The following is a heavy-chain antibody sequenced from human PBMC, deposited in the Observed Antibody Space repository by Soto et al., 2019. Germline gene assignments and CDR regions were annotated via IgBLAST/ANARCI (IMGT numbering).Heavy chain of an antibody. J-gene: IGHJ4*02. Sequence: VKVSCKASGYTFTGYYMHWVRQAPGQGLEWMGWINPNSGGTNYAQKFQGWVTMTRDTSISTAYMELSRLRSDDTAVYYCAREEINYYDSSGYYVDYWGQGTLVTVSS. CDR1: GYTFTGYY. CDR3: AREEINYYDSSGYYVDY. D-gene: IGHD3-22*01. CDR2: INPNSGGT. V-gene: IGHV1-2*04.